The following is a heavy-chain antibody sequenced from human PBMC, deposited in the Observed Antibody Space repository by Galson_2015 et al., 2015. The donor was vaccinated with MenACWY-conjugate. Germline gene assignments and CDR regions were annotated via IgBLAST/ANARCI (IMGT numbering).Heavy chain of an antibody. CDR2: INTKTGNP. V-gene: IGHV7-4-1*02. CDR3: ARRSWARGVLPPVMDA. CDR1: GYTFTSYD. Sequence: SVKVSCKASGYTFTSYDMNWVRQAPGQGLEWMGWINTKTGNPIYAQDFTGRFVFSLDTSVSTAYLQISSLKAQDTAVYFCARRSWARGVLPPVMDAWGQGTTVTVSS. J-gene: IGHJ6*02. D-gene: IGHD2-8*01.